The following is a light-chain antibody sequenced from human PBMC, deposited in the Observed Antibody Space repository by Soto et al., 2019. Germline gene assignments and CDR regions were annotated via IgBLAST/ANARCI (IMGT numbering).Light chain of an antibody. CDR2: EVS. CDR3: ASSTSDTLYF. V-gene: IGLV2-14*01. CDR1: SSDIGDYNY. J-gene: IGLJ1*01. Sequence: QSALTQPASVSGSPGQSVTVSCVGTSSDIGDYNYVSWYQHLPGKAPQLIILEVSNRPSGVSHRFSGSKSGATASLTISALVAEDEADYFCASSTSDTLYFFGTGTKVTVL.